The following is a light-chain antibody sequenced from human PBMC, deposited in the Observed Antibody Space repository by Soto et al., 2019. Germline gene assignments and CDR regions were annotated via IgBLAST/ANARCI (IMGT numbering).Light chain of an antibody. CDR1: QSVRNNY. CDR2: AAS. CDR3: QQYVISWS. Sequence: EIVLTQSPGTLSFSPGERATLSCRASQSVRNNYLAWYQHIPCQSPRVLIYAASNRSTGIPDRFSGSGSGTDFTLTMSRLEPEDFAVYYCQQYVISWSFGQGTKVEIK. V-gene: IGKV3-20*01. J-gene: IGKJ1*01.